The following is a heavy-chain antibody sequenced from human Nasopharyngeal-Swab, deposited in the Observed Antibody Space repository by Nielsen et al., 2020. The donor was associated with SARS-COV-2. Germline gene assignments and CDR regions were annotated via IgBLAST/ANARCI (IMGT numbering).Heavy chain of an antibody. CDR3: ARALRWGAFDI. D-gene: IGHD4-23*01. Sequence: GESLTISCAASGFTFSSYSMNWVRQAPGKGLEWVSSISSSSSYIYYADSVKGRFTISRDNAKNSLYLQMNSLRAEDTAVYYCARALRWGAFDIWGQGTMVTVSS. CDR1: GFTFSSYS. CDR2: ISSSSSYI. V-gene: IGHV3-21*01. J-gene: IGHJ3*02.